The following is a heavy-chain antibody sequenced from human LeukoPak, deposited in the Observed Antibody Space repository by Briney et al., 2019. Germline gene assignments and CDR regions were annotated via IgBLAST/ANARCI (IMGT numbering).Heavy chain of an antibody. J-gene: IGHJ4*02. CDR2: ISYDGSNK. Sequence: PGGSLRLSCAASGFTFSSYAMHWVRQAPGKGLEWVAVISYDGSNKYYADSVKGRFTISRDNSKNTLYLQMNSLRAEDTAVYYCARGDTYYDFWSGYSFDYWGQGTLVTVSS. V-gene: IGHV3-30*04. CDR1: GFTFSSYA. CDR3: ARGDTYYDFWSGYSFDY. D-gene: IGHD3-3*01.